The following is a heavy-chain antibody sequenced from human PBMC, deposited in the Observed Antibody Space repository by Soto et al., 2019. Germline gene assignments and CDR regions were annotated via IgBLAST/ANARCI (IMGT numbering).Heavy chain of an antibody. J-gene: IGHJ4*03. Sequence: SETLSVTSIVSGDSITSPSSSWTWFRKPPRKSLEWIGYIYQNGNTYYNPSVKGRVTISVDRSKNQFSLSLQSVTAADTAVSFWVRRKLGDVFDIWGPGTLVTVSS. CDR2: IYQNGNT. V-gene: IGHV4-30-2*01. D-gene: IGHD3-16*01. CDR3: VRRKLGDVFDI. CDR1: GDSITSPSSS.